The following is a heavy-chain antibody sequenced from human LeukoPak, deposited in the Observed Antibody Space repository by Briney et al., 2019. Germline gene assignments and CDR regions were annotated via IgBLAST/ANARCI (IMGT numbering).Heavy chain of an antibody. CDR3: AIGSCTVGSCQNWFDP. V-gene: IGHV1-2*04. Sequence: GASVKVSCKASGFTFTGYYMHWVRQALGQGLERMGWINPNSGDTKYAQKFQGWVTMTRDPSINTAYMELSRLKSDATAVYYCAIGSCTVGSCQNWFDPWGQGTLVTVSS. D-gene: IGHD2-15*01. J-gene: IGHJ5*02. CDR1: GFTFTGYY. CDR2: INPNSGDT.